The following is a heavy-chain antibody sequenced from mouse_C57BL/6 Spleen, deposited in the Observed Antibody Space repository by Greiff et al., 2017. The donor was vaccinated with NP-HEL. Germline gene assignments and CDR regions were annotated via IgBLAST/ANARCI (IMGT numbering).Heavy chain of an antibody. CDR3: TRWGGGNPFAY. J-gene: IGHJ3*01. Sequence: VKLMESGAELVRPGASVTLSCKASGYTFTDYEMHWVKQTPVHGLEWIGAIDPETGGTAYNQKFKGKAILTADKSSSTAYMELRSLTSEDSAVYYCTRWGGGNPFAYWGQGTLVTVSA. CDR2: IDPETGGT. V-gene: IGHV1-15*01. CDR1: GYTFTDYE. D-gene: IGHD2-1*01.